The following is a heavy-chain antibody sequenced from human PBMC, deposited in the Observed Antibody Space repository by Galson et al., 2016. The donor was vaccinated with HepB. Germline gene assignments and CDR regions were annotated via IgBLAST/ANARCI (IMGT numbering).Heavy chain of an antibody. V-gene: IGHV3-23*01. CDR1: GFTFSHHD. Sequence: SLRLSCAASGFTFSHHDMNWVRQAPGKGLEWVSNINYIGERTYYADSVKGRFTISRANSKNTLHLQMDSRRVEDTAVYYCAKGLNWCDPWGQGTLVTVSS. CDR2: INYIGERT. J-gene: IGHJ5*02. CDR3: AKGLNWCDP.